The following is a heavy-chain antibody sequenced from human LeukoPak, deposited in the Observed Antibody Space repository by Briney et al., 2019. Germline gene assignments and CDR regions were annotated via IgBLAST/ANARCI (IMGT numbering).Heavy chain of an antibody. CDR2: IVVGSGIT. Sequence: SVKVSCKASGFTFTNSAVQWVRQARGQRLEWIGWIVVGSGITNYAQKFQERVTVTRDMSASTAYMELSSLRSEDTVVYYCAAEKRVYCSGGACYPDAFDIWGQGTTVTVSS. J-gene: IGHJ3*02. CDR1: GFTFTNSA. D-gene: IGHD2-15*01. V-gene: IGHV1-58*01. CDR3: AAEKRVYCSGGACYPDAFDI.